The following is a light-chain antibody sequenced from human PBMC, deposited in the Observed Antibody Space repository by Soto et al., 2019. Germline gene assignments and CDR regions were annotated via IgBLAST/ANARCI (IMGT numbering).Light chain of an antibody. V-gene: IGKV3D-15*01. CDR1: QSVSSN. CDR3: QQYNNWPL. J-gene: IGKJ1*01. CDR2: GAS. Sequence: EIVMTQSPATLSVSPGERATLSCRASQSVSSNLAWYQQKPGQAPRLLIYGASIMATGIPARFSGSGSGTEFTLTISSLQSEDFAVYYCQQYNNWPLFGQGTKVEI.